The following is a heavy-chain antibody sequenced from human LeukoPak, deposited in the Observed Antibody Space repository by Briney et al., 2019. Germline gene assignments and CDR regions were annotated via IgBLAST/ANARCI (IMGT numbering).Heavy chain of an antibody. Sequence: GGSLRLSCAASGFTFSNYAVSWVRQAPGKGLEWVSGISGSGLSTYYADSVRGRFTISRDNSKNTLYLQMNSLRAEDTALYYCAKVLSGSYPREPSDYWGQGTLVTVSS. CDR2: ISGSGLST. CDR3: AKVLSGSYPREPSDY. D-gene: IGHD1-26*01. J-gene: IGHJ4*02. V-gene: IGHV3-23*01. CDR1: GFTFSNYA.